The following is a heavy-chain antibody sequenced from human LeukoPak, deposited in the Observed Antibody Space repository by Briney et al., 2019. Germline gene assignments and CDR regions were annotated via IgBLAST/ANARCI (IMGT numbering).Heavy chain of an antibody. CDR2: ISSSSSYI. Sequence: GGSLRLSCAASGFTFSSYSMNWVRQAPGKGLEWVSSISSSSSYIYYADSVKGRFTISRDNAKNSLYLQMNSLRAEDTAVYYCTRDKRPRGYSYGAPMDVWGQGTTVTVSS. CDR3: TRDKRPRGYSYGAPMDV. D-gene: IGHD5-18*01. V-gene: IGHV3-21*01. J-gene: IGHJ6*02. CDR1: GFTFSSYS.